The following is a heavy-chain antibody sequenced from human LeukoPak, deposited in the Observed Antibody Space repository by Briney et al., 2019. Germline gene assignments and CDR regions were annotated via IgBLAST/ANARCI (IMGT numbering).Heavy chain of an antibody. D-gene: IGHD3-10*02. CDR1: GFTFDDYG. V-gene: IGHV3-20*04. CDR3: AELGITMIGGV. J-gene: IGHJ6*04. CDR2: INWNGGST. Sequence: GGSLRLSCAASGFTFDDYGMSWVRHAPGKGLEWVSGINWNGGSTGYADSVKGRFTISRDNAKNSLYLQMNSLRAEDTAVYYCAELGITMIGGVWGKGTTVTISS.